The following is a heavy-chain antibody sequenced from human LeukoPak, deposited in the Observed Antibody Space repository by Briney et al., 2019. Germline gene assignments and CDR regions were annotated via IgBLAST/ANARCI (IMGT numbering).Heavy chain of an antibody. V-gene: IGHV4-34*01. CDR3: ARGYSSGWYGLRVFDY. Sequence: PSETLSLTCAVYGGSFSGYYWSWIRQPPGKGLEWIGEINHSRSTNYNPSLKSRVTISVDTSKNQFSLKLSSVTAADTAVYYCARGYSSGWYGLRVFDYWGQGTLVTVSS. CDR1: GGSFSGYY. J-gene: IGHJ4*02. CDR2: INHSRST. D-gene: IGHD6-19*01.